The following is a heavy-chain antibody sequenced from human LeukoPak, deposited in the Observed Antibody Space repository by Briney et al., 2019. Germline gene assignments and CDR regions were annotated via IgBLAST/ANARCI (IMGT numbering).Heavy chain of an antibody. CDR1: VGSFSGYY. V-gene: IGHV4-34*01. CDR3: AAGGNSVDGGENNWFDP. D-gene: IGHD3-16*01. J-gene: IGHJ5*02. Sequence: PETLSLTCAVSVGSFSGYYWSWIRQPPRKGLGWIGEINHSGRTNYNPSLKSLVTISVGTSKNQFSLKMGSVTAADTAVYYCAAGGNSVDGGENNWFDPWGQGTLVTVSS. CDR2: INHSGRT.